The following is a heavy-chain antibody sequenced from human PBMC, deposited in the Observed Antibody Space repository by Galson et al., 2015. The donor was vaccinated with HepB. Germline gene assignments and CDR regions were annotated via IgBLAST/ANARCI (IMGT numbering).Heavy chain of an antibody. J-gene: IGHJ3*02. CDR3: ARHLSLVWSGSDAFDI. CDR2: IYYSGST. D-gene: IGHD3-3*01. CDR1: GGSISSSSYY. Sequence: SETLSLTCTVSGGSISSSSYYWGWIRQPPGKGLEWIGSIYYSGSTYYNPSLKSRVTISVDTSKNQFSLKLSSVTAADTTVYYCARHLSLVWSGSDAFDIWGQGTMVTVSS. V-gene: IGHV4-39*01.